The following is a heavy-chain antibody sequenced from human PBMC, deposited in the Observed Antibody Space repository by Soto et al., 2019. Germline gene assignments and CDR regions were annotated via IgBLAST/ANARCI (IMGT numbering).Heavy chain of an antibody. CDR2: IYPGDSDT. Sequence: HGESLKISCKGSGYSFTNQWIGWVRQMPGKGLEWMGIIYPGDSDTKYSPSFQGQVTISVDKSISTAYLQWSSLKASDTAMYYCAKASTGKLNPYHFDYWGQGTQVTVSS. J-gene: IGHJ4*02. D-gene: IGHD1-1*01. V-gene: IGHV5-51*01. CDR1: GYSFTNQW. CDR3: AKASTGKLNPYHFDY.